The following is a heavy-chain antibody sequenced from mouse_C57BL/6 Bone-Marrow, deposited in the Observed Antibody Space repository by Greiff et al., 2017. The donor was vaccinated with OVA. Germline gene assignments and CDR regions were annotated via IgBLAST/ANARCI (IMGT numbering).Heavy chain of an antibody. Sequence: QVQLQQPGAELVKPGASVKVSCKASGYTFTSYWMHWVKQRPGQGLEWIGRIHPSDSDTNYNQKFKGKATLTVDKSSSTAYMQLSSLTSEGSAVYYGAIDDDKEAAWFAYWGQGTLVTVSA. J-gene: IGHJ3*01. V-gene: IGHV1-74*01. CDR3: AIDDDKEAAWFAY. D-gene: IGHD2-3*01. CDR2: IHPSDSDT. CDR1: GYTFTSYW.